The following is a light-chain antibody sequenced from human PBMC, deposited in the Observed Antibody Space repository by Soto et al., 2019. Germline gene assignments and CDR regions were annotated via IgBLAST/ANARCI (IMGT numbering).Light chain of an antibody. CDR3: QQYDRASWT. V-gene: IGKV1-5*03. J-gene: IGKJ1*01. CDR2: RAS. CDR1: QSISSW. Sequence: DIQMTQSPSTLSASVGDRVIITCRASQSISSWLAWYQQKPGKAPNLLIYRASTLKSGITSRFSGSGYGTELTLTISSLQPDDFATYYCQQYDRASWTFGPGTKVDIK.